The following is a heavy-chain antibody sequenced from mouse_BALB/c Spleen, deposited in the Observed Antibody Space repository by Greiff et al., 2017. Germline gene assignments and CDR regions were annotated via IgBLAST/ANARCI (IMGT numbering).Heavy chain of an antibody. CDR2: IDPANGNT. J-gene: IGHJ4*01. Sequence: EVQLQESGAELVKPGASVKLSCTASGFNITDTDMHWVKQRPEQGLEWMGRIDPANGNTKYDPKFQGKATITADTSSNTAYLLLSSLTSEDTAVYYCARELLQSYYAMDYWGQGTSVTVSS. CDR1: GFNITDTD. D-gene: IGHD1-1*01. V-gene: IGHV14-3*02. CDR3: ARELLQSYYAMDY.